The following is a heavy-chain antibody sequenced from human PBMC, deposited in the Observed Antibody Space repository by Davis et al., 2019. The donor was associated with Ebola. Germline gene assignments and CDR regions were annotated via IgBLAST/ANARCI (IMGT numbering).Heavy chain of an antibody. D-gene: IGHD3-3*01. Sequence: PGGSLRLSCAASGFTFNAYYMSWVRQAPGKGLEWVSAISGSGGGAYYADSVKGRFTISRDNSKKTLYLQMNSLRAEDTAVYYCAKSGLSFGVVKYHYGMDVWGKGTTVTVSS. CDR2: ISGSGGGA. J-gene: IGHJ6*04. CDR3: AKSGLSFGVVKYHYGMDV. V-gene: IGHV3-23*01. CDR1: GFTFNAYY.